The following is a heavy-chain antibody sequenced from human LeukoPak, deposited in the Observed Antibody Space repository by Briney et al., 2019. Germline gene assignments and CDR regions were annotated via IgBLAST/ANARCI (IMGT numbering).Heavy chain of an antibody. CDR3: AREDPQATVPEGLDF. D-gene: IGHD4-17*01. J-gene: IGHJ6*02. Sequence: SETLSLTCAVSGGSIGSYYWCWLRQPPGRGLGWICYIYYSGATTYNPSPKSGVGISSDTSKNQFSLKLTSVTAADTAIYYCAREDPQATVPEGLDFWGPGTTVTVSS. V-gene: IGHV4-59*01. CDR2: IYYSGAT. CDR1: GGSIGSYY.